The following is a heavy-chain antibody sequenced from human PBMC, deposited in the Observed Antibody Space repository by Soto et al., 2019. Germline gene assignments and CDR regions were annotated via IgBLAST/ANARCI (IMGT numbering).Heavy chain of an antibody. CDR1: RYSFAIHW. J-gene: IGHJ3*02. D-gene: IGHD1-26*01. CDR3: ATPSGSYYDTPAFAI. V-gene: IGHV5-51*01. CDR2: IYPGASDT. Sequence: RTICTRGSRYSFAIHWVILERPMTGNGLEWMGIIYPGASDTRYSPSFQGQVTISADKSISTAYLQWRSLKASDTAMYYCATPSGSYYDTPAFAIWGQGTMVTVFS.